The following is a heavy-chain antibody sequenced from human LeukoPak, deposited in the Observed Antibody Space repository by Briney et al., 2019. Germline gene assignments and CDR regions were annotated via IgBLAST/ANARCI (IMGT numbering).Heavy chain of an antibody. CDR3: ARWGHSSHVFDV. D-gene: IGHD3-16*01. Sequence: SQTHSLTCAISGDSVSSNSVAWNWIRQSPSRGLEWLGRTYYESKWYNDYAVSVERRITINPDTSKNQFSLQLNSMTPEDTAVYYCARWGHSSHVFDVWGQGTVVTVSS. J-gene: IGHJ3*01. V-gene: IGHV6-1*01. CDR2: TYYESKWYN. CDR1: GDSVSSNSVA.